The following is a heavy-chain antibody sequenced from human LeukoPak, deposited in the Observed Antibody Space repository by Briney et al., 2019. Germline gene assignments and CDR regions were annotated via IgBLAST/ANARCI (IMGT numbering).Heavy chain of an antibody. CDR2: ISSGSTYI. V-gene: IGHV3-21*01. CDR3: ARRYSSSWFSYYSYYMDV. J-gene: IGHJ6*03. Sequence: KSGGSLRLSCAASAFTFSDYSMNWVRQAPRKGLEWVAYISSGSTYIYYADSVKGRFTISRDNAQRSMYLKMNSLRAEDTAVYYCARRYSSSWFSYYSYYMDVWGTGTTVTVSS. CDR1: AFTFSDYS. D-gene: IGHD6-13*01.